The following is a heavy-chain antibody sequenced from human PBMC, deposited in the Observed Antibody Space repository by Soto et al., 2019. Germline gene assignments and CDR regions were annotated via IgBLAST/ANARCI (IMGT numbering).Heavy chain of an antibody. Sequence: SETLSLTFTVSGGSISSGGYYWSWIRPHPGKGLEWIGYIYYSGSTYYNPSLKSRVTISVDTSKNQFSLKLSSVTAADTAVYYCARDLGIAAAGTGIYYYGMDVWGQGTTVTVSS. D-gene: IGHD6-13*01. CDR3: ARDLGIAAAGTGIYYYGMDV. J-gene: IGHJ6*02. CDR1: GGSISSGGYY. CDR2: IYYSGST. V-gene: IGHV4-31*03.